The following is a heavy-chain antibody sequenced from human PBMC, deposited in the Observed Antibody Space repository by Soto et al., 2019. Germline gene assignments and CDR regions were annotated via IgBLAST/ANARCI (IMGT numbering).Heavy chain of an antibody. V-gene: IGHV4-34*01. CDR2: INHSGST. CDR3: AILYGSGRNYYYYGMDV. CDR1: GGSFSGYY. D-gene: IGHD3-10*01. Sequence: SETLSLTCAVYGGSFSGYYWSWIRQPPGKGLEWIGEINHSGSTNYNPSLKSRVTISVDTSKNQFSLKLSSVTAADTAVYYCAILYGSGRNYYYYGMDVWGQGTTVTVSS. J-gene: IGHJ6*02.